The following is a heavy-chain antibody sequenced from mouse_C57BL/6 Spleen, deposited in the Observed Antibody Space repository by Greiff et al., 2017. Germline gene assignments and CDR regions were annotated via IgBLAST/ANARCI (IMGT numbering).Heavy chain of an antibody. CDR2: IDPSDSET. J-gene: IGHJ1*03. D-gene: IGHD1-1*01. V-gene: IGHV1-52*01. Sequence: QVQLQQPGAELVRPGSSVKLSCKASGYTFTSYWMHWVKQRPIKGLEWIGNIDPSDSETHYNQKFKDKATLTVDKSSSTAYMQLSSLTSEDSAVYYCARSCGSRNWYFDVWGTGTTVTVSS. CDR3: ARSCGSRNWYFDV. CDR1: GYTFTSYW.